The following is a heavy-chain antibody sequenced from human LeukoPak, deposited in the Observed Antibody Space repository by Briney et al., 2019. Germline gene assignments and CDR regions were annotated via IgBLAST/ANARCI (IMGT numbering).Heavy chain of an antibody. V-gene: IGHV4-34*01. Sequence: SETLFLTCAVYGGSFSGYYWSWIRQPPGKGLEWIGEINHSGSTNYNPSLKNRVTISVDTSKNQFSLKLSSVTAADTAVYYCARYSSSWYNWFDPWGQGTLVTVSS. D-gene: IGHD6-13*01. CDR3: ARYSSSWYNWFDP. CDR2: INHSGST. J-gene: IGHJ5*02. CDR1: GGSFSGYY.